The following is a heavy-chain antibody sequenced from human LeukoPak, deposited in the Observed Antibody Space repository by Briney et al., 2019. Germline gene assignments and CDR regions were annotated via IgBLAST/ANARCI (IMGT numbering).Heavy chain of an antibody. V-gene: IGHV1-69*05. J-gene: IGHJ6*03. CDR2: IIPIFGTA. Sequence: SVKVSCKASGGTFSSYAISWVRQAPGQGLEWMGGIIPIFGTANYAQKFQGRVTITTDESTSTAYMELSSLRSEDTAVYYCARVYCSSTSCLPPDYYYYYMDVWGKGTTGTVSS. D-gene: IGHD2-2*01. CDR3: ARVYCSSTSCLPPDYYYYYMDV. CDR1: GGTFSSYA.